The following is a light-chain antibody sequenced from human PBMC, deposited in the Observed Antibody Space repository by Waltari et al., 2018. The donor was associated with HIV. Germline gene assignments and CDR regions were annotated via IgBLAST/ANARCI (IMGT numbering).Light chain of an antibody. CDR3: GADLGSGSNFVYV. CDR2: VGPGGIVG. CDR1: SGYSNYK. J-gene: IGLJ1*01. V-gene: IGLV9-49*01. Sequence: QPVLTQPPSASASLGASVTLTCTLSSGYSNYKVDWYQQRPGKGPRFGMRVGPGGIVGSKGDGIPDRFSVLGSGLNRYLTIKNIQEEDESDYHCGADLGSGSNFVYVFGTGTKVTVL.